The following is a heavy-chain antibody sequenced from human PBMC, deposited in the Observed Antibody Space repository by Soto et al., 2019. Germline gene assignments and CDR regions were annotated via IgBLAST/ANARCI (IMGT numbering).Heavy chain of an antibody. CDR2: ISYDGSNK. D-gene: IGHD3-10*01. Sequence: QVQLVESGGGVVQPGRSLRLSCAASGFTFSSYGMHWVRQAPGKGLEWVAVISYDGSNKYYADSVKGRFNISRDNSKNTLYLQMNSLRAEDTAVYYCAKDPGFGYWGQGTLVTVSS. V-gene: IGHV3-30*18. J-gene: IGHJ4*02. CDR1: GFTFSSYG. CDR3: AKDPGFGY.